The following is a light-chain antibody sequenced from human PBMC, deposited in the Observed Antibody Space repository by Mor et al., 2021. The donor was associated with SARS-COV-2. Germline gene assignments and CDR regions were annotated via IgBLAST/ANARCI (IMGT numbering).Light chain of an antibody. CDR3: QSYDSSRGGFYV. J-gene: IGLJ1*01. Sequence: VTISCTGSISNIGGGYDVHWYQHLPGAAPKLLIYTNNNRPSGVPDRFSGSKSGTSASLAITGLQTEDEADYYCQSYDSSRGGFYVF. V-gene: IGLV1-40*01. CDR1: ISNIGGGYD. CDR2: TNN.